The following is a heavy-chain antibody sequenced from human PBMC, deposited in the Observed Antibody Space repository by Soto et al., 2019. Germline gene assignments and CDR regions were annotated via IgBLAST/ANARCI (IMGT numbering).Heavy chain of an antibody. V-gene: IGHV1-18*01. CDR3: AKDPRETRWQVSSENSFDP. D-gene: IGHD6-19*01. Sequence: ASVKVSCKVSGYTLTELSMHWVRQAPGKGLEWMGWISAYNGNTKYAQKLQERVTMTTDTSTSTAYMELRSLRSDDTAVYYCAKDPRETRWQVSSENSFDPWGQGTLVTVSS. CDR1: GYTLTELS. J-gene: IGHJ5*02. CDR2: ISAYNGNT.